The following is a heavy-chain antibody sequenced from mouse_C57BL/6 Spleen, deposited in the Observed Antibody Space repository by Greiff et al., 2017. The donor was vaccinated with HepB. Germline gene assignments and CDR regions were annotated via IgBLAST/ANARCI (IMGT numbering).Heavy chain of an antibody. J-gene: IGHJ2*01. V-gene: IGHV5-6*01. Sequence: EVKVVESGGDLVKPGGSLKLSCAASGFTFSSYGMSWVRQTPDKRLEWVATISSGGSYTYYPDSVKGRFTISRDNAKNTLYLQMSSLKSEDTAMYYCASLYYGNYVDYWGQGTTLTVSS. CDR1: GFTFSSYG. D-gene: IGHD2-1*01. CDR2: ISSGGSYT. CDR3: ASLYYGNYVDY.